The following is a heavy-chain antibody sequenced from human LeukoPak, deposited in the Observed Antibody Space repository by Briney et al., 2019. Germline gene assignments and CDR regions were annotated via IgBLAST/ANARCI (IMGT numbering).Heavy chain of an antibody. V-gene: IGHV3-7*04. CDR1: GFTFSSYW. Sequence: PGGSLRLSCAASGFTFSSYWMSWVRQAPVEGLEWVANIKQDGTEKYYMDSVKGRFSISRDNAKNSLYLQMNALRAEDTAVYYCARDVRPDYWGQGTLVTVST. D-gene: IGHD6-6*01. CDR2: IKQDGTEK. CDR3: ARDVRPDY. J-gene: IGHJ4*02.